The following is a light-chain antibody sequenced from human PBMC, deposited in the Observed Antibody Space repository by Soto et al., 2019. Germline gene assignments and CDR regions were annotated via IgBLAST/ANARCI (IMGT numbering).Light chain of an antibody. CDR1: SSNIGNNY. V-gene: IGLV1-51*01. CDR3: GTWDSSLSAGKV. CDR2: DNN. Sequence: QSVLTQPPSVSAAPGQKVTISCSGSSSNIGNNYVSWYQQLPGTAPKLLIYDNNKRPSGIPDRFSGSKSGTSATLGITGLQTGDEADYYCGTWDSSLSAGKVFGGGTTVTVL. J-gene: IGLJ2*01.